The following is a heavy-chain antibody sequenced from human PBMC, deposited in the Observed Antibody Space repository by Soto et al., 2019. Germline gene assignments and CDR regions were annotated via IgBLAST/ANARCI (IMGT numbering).Heavy chain of an antibody. V-gene: IGHV1-69*01. CDR2: IIPLFGTP. CDR3: ARVSRSICGGGHCYRLDSYVDS. D-gene: IGHD2-21*01. Sequence: QVQLVQSGAEVKKPGSSLKVSCKTSGVTFSTSGISWVRQGPGQGLEWMGGIIPLFGTPKYARKFQGRVSITADDSATTTYLELSGLSSDDTAIYYCARVSRSICGGGHCYRLDSYVDSWGQGSQVVVSS. CDR1: GVTFSTSG. J-gene: IGHJ4*03.